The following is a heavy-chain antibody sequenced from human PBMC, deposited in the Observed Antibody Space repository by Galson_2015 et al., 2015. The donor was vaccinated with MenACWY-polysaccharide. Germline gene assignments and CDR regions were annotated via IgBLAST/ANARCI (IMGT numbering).Heavy chain of an antibody. CDR2: ISGRGGST. J-gene: IGHJ4*02. CDR3: AKDPTYSIGKEFDV. CDR1: GFTFSSYD. Sequence: PLRLSCAASGFTFSSYDMSWVRQAPGKGLERVSAISGRGGSTYYADYVKGRFTISRDNSKNTLYLQMNSLRAEDTAVYYCAKDPTYSIGKEFDVWGQGTRVTVSS. D-gene: IGHD6-19*01. V-gene: IGHV3-23*01.